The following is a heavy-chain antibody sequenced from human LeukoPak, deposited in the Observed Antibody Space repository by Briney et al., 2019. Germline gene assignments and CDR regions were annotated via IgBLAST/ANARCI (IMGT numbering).Heavy chain of an antibody. CDR2: ISGSGGST. J-gene: IGHJ4*02. CDR1: GFTFSSYA. V-gene: IGHV3-23*01. Sequence: PGGSLRLSCAPSGFTFSSYAMSWVRQAAGKGLEWVSSISGSGGSTYHADSVKGWLTISRDNSKNTLYLQMNSLRAKDTAVYYCAKEIYDSRPIDYWGQGTLVTVSS. CDR3: AKEIYDSRPIDY. D-gene: IGHD3-22*01.